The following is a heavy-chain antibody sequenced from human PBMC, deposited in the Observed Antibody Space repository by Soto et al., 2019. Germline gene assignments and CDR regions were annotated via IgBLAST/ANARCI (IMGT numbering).Heavy chain of an antibody. D-gene: IGHD1-20*01. CDR3: ARDITGTTNY. CDR1: GGTFSSYA. Sequence: GASVKVSCKASGGTFSSYAISWVRQAPGQGLEWMGGIIPIFGTANYAQKFQGRVTITADASTSTAYMELSSLRSEDTAVYYCARDITGTTNYWGQGTLVTVSS. V-gene: IGHV1-69*13. CDR2: IIPIFGTA. J-gene: IGHJ4*02.